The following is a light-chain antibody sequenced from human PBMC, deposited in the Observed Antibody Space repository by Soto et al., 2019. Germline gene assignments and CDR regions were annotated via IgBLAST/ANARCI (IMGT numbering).Light chain of an antibody. Sequence: DIKITQSPSTVSAYLGDRVTITCRASQNINEYLAWYQQKPGKAPELLIYMASSLESEVPSRFSGSGSGTEFTLTISSLQPDDSATYYCQHHDSYSPSWTFGQGTKVDIK. CDR2: MAS. CDR3: QHHDSYSPSWT. CDR1: QNINEY. J-gene: IGKJ1*01. V-gene: IGKV1-5*03.